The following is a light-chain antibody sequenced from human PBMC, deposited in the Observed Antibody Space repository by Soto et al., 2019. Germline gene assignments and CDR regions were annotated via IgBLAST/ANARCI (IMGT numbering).Light chain of an antibody. J-gene: IGKJ4*01. CDR1: QSISSW. V-gene: IGKV1D-16*01. CDR2: AAS. Sequence: DIQMTQSPASLSASVVARCTNTCRASQSISSWLAWYQQKPEKAPKSLIYAASSLQSGVPSRFSGSGSGPDFTFTSSSLLPEDSATYSWKQYNSYPLTFGGGTKVDIK. CDR3: KQYNSYPLT.